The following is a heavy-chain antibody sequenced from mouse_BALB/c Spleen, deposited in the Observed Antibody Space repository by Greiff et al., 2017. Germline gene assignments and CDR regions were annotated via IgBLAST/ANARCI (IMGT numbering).Heavy chain of an antibody. Sequence: EVKLMESGGGLVQPGGSLKLSCAASGFTFSSYTMSWVRQTPEKRLEWVAYISNGGGSTYYPDTVKGRFTISRDNAKNTLYLQMSSLKSEDTAMYYCARESYGSSCYFDVWGAGTTVTVSS. D-gene: IGHD1-1*01. V-gene: IGHV5-12-2*01. CDR1: GFTFSSYT. J-gene: IGHJ1*01. CDR3: ARESYGSSCYFDV. CDR2: ISNGGGST.